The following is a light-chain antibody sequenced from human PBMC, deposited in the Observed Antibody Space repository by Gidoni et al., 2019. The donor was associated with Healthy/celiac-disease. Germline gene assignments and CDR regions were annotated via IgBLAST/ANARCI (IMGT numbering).Light chain of an antibody. CDR2: DAS. CDR3: QQRSNWPWT. V-gene: IGKV3-11*01. Sequence: ATLSWSPGERATLSCRASQSVSSYLAWYQQKPGQAPRLLIYDASNRDTGIPARFSGSGSGTDFTLTISSLEPEDFAVYYCQQRSNWPWTFGQGTKVEIK. J-gene: IGKJ1*01. CDR1: QSVSSY.